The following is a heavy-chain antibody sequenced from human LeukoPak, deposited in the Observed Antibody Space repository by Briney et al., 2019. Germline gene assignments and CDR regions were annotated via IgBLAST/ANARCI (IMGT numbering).Heavy chain of an antibody. V-gene: IGHV3-21*01. CDR3: ARDERGYSYGHFDY. D-gene: IGHD5-18*01. CDR2: ISSSTNNI. Sequence: GGPLRLSCAASGFTFSSYSMNWVRQAPGKGLEWVSSISSSTNNINYADSVKGRFTISRDNAKNSLYLQMNSLRAEDTAVYYCARDERGYSYGHFDYWGQGTLVTVSS. J-gene: IGHJ4*02. CDR1: GFTFSSYS.